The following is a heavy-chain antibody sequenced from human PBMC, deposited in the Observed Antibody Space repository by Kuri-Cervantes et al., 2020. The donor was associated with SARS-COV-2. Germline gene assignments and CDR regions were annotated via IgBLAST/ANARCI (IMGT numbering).Heavy chain of an antibody. CDR3: ARGNVAVAGDAFDV. Sequence: GGSLRLSCAASGFTFSSYAMHWVRQAPGKGLEWVSVIFTDDKTYYADSVKDRVNMSRDNFRNTVFLQINSLRADDTAVYYCARGNVAVAGDAFDVWGHGTVVTVSS. V-gene: IGHV3-66*01. CDR1: GFTFSSYA. J-gene: IGHJ3*01. CDR2: IFTDDKT. D-gene: IGHD6-19*01.